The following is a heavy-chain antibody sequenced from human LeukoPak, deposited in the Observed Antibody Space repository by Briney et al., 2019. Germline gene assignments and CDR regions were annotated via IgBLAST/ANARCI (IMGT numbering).Heavy chain of an antibody. J-gene: IGHJ4*02. V-gene: IGHV3-74*01. CDR2: IDPDGGGT. D-gene: IGHD3/OR15-3a*01. CDR1: GFTFRTFW. CDR3: AREDSGLDY. Sequence: GGSLRLSCAASGFTFRTFWMHWVRQGPGKDLLWVSRIDPDGGGTTYADSVKGRFTISRDNAKNTLYLQMDSLRADDTAVYYCAREDSGLDYWGQGTLVTASS.